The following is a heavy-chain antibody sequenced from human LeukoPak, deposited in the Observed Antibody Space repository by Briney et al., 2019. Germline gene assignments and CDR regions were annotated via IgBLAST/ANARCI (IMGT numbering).Heavy chain of an antibody. Sequence: GGSLRLSCAASGFTGSSNYMSWIRQALGKGLEWVSVIYSGGSTYYADSVKGRFTISRHNSKNTLYLQMNSLRAEDTAVYYCASDGSTDYWGKGTLVTVSS. J-gene: IGHJ4*02. CDR1: GFTGSSNY. CDR2: IYSGGST. V-gene: IGHV3-53*04. CDR3: ASDGSTDY.